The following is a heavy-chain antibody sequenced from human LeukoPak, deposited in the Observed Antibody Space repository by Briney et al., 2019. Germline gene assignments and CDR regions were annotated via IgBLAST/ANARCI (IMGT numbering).Heavy chain of an antibody. Sequence: TLSLTCTVSGYSISSGYYWGWIRQPPRKGLEWIGYVYYSGGTYYNPSLKSRVTISVDTSKNQFSLKLSSVTAADTAVYYCASHSGGYAYWGQGTLVTVSS. D-gene: IGHD5-12*01. CDR1: GYSISSGYY. CDR3: ASHSGGYAY. CDR2: VYYSGGT. V-gene: IGHV4-30-4*07. J-gene: IGHJ4*02.